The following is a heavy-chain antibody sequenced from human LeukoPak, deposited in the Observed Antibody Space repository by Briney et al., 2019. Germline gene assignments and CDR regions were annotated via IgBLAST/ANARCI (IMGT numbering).Heavy chain of an antibody. CDR3: ARDPLGYCSGGSCDWFDP. J-gene: IGHJ5*02. D-gene: IGHD2-15*01. CDR1: GFTLSTYS. Sequence: GGSLRLSCAASGFTLSTYSMIWVRQAPGKWLEWVSSISISSTYIYYADSVKGRFAISRDNAKNSLYLQMNSLRAEDTAVYYCARDPLGYCSGGSCDWFDPWGQGTLVTVSS. V-gene: IGHV3-21*01. CDR2: ISISSTYI.